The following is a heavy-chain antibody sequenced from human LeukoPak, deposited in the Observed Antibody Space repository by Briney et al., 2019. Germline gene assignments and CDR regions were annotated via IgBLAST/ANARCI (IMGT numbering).Heavy chain of an antibody. D-gene: IGHD4-11*01. CDR1: GFIFRTYA. CDR2: LSGRGDKT. V-gene: IGHV3-23*01. Sequence: GGSLRLSCAASGFIFRTYAMSWVRQAPGKGLEWVSALSGRGDKTFYADSVKGRFTISRDNSKNTLYLQMNSLRAEDTAVYYCAKDLNYGFDYWGQGTLVTVSS. J-gene: IGHJ4*02. CDR3: AKDLNYGFDY.